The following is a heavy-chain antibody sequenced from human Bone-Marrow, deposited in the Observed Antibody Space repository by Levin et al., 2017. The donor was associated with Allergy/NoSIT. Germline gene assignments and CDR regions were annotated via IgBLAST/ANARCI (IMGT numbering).Heavy chain of an antibody. CDR1: EFTFNDHY. V-gene: IGHV3-11*01. J-gene: IGHJ4*02. D-gene: IGHD3-22*01. CDR3: ARGGIRGCSYYLNL. Sequence: GGSLRLSCEASEFTFNDHYMSWIRQAPGKGLEWISYISSSGHTKHYAESVKGRFSISRDSATDSLFLQMNNLKADDTAVYYCARGGIRGCSYYLNLWGQGTLVTVSS. CDR2: ISSSGHTK.